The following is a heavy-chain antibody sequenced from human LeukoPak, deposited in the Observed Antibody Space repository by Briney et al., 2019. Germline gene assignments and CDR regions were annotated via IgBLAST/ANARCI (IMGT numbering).Heavy chain of an antibody. CDR3: AREWKWELLGGWFDP. CDR2: IYYSGST. V-gene: IGHV4-59*01. J-gene: IGHJ5*02. CDR1: GGSISSYY. D-gene: IGHD1-26*01. Sequence: PSETLSLTCTVSGGSISSYYWSWIRQPPGKGLEWIGYIYYSGSTNYNPSLKSRVTISVDTSKNQFSLKLSSVTAADTAVYHCAREWKWELLGGWFDPWGQGTLVTVSS.